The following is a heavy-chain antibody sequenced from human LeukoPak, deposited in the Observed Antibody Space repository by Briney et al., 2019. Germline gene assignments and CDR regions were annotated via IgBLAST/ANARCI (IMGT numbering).Heavy chain of an antibody. V-gene: IGHV1-18*01. CDR3: ARDRRADMVFVIQVRMGXFXI. D-gene: IGHD2-8*01. Sequence: ASVKVSCKASDYTFTSYGISWVRQAPGQGLEWMGWISAYNGNTNYAQKLQGRVTMTTDTSTGTAYMELRSLRSGDTAVYYCARDRRADMVFVIQVRMGXFXIWGQXTMVTV. CDR2: ISAYNGNT. CDR1: DYTFTSYG. J-gene: IGHJ3*02.